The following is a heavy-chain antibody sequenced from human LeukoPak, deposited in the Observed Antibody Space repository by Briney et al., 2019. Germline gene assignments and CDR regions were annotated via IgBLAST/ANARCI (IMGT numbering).Heavy chain of an antibody. V-gene: IGHV1-8*03. CDR2: MNPNRGNT. D-gene: IGHD5-24*01. Sequence: SVKVCSKAAGYTFTSYDINWARQATGPGLEWMGWMNPNRGNTGYAQKSPGRVTITRNTSISTAYMELSSRRSEDTAVYYCARVGLATIRGYLGYYYYIDVWGKGTTVTVSS. CDR1: GYTFTSYD. J-gene: IGHJ6*03. CDR3: ARVGLATIRGYLGYYYYIDV.